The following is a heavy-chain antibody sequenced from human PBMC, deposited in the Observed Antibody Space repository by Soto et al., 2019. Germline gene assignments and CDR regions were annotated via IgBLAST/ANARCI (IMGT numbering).Heavy chain of an antibody. J-gene: IGHJ4*02. CDR2: ISYDGSNK. V-gene: IGHV3-30-3*01. CDR1: GFTFSSYA. CDR3: ARFKGCSGGSCYPYFDY. Sequence: QVQLVESGGGVVQPGRPLRLPCAASGFTFSSYARHWVRKAPAKGLEWVAVISYDGSNKYYADSVKGRFTISRDNSKNTLYLQMNSLRAEDTAVYYCARFKGCSGGSCYPYFDYWGQGTLVTVSS. D-gene: IGHD2-15*01.